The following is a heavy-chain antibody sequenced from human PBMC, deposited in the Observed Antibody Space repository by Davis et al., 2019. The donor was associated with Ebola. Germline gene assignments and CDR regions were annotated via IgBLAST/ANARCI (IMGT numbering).Heavy chain of an antibody. Sequence: ASVKVSCKASGYTFTGYYMHWVRQAPGQGLEWMGGFDPEDGETIYAQKFQGRVTMTTDTSTSTAYMELRSLRSDDTAVYYCATTDCSSTSCSQFDPWGQGTLVTVSS. J-gene: IGHJ5*02. CDR3: ATTDCSSTSCSQFDP. CDR2: FDPEDGET. CDR1: GYTFTGYY. V-gene: IGHV1-24*01. D-gene: IGHD2-2*01.